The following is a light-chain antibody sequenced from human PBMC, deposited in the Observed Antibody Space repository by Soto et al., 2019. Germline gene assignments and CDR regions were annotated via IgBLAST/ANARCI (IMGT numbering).Light chain of an antibody. V-gene: IGKV1-5*01. J-gene: IGKJ5*01. Sequence: DIQMTQSPSTLSASLVHRLTITCLASQSISSWLAWYQQKPGKAPDLLIYSASTLQSGVPSRFSGSGSETEFSLTIRALQPEDFATYYCQQHNSFSITFGQGTRLQIK. CDR1: QSISSW. CDR2: SAS. CDR3: QQHNSFSIT.